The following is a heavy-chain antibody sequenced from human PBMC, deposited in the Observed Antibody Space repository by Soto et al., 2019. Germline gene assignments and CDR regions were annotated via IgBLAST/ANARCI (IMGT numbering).Heavy chain of an antibody. CDR2: ISAENGNK. Sequence: ASVKVSCKASGYTFASYGISWVRQAPGQGLEWMAWISAENGNKNYAQKFQDRVIVTTDTSTSTGYMELRSLRSDDTAVYYCARDKRSSRFYDAFDMWGQGTLVTV. J-gene: IGHJ3*02. CDR3: ARDKRSSRFYDAFDM. D-gene: IGHD6-13*01. CDR1: GYTFASYG. V-gene: IGHV1-18*04.